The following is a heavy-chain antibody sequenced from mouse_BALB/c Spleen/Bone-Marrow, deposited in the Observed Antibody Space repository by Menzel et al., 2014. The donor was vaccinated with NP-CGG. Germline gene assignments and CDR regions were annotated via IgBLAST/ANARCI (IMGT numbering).Heavy chain of an antibody. Sequence: DVKLVESGPDLVKPSQSLSLTCTVTGYSITSGYSCHWIRQFPGNKLEWMGYIHYSGTTNYNPSLKRRFSITRDTSKNQYFLQLNSVTTEDTATYYCARGYYGYDGAWFTYWGQGTLVTVSA. V-gene: IGHV3-1*02. CDR2: IHYSGTT. CDR1: GYSITSGYS. D-gene: IGHD2-2*01. CDR3: ARGYYGYDGAWFTY. J-gene: IGHJ3*01.